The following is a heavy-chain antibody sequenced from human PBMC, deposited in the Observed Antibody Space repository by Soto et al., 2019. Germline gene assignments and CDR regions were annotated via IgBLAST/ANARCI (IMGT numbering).Heavy chain of an antibody. D-gene: IGHD3-22*01. J-gene: IGHJ4*02. CDR3: ARERVYDDNYDSFDY. Sequence: QVQLVQSGGGVVQPGRSLRLPCAASGFDFSKFGFQWVRQAPGKGLEWVAVIWADGTTKYYAESVKGRFTISRDNSRNTLYLQMSGLRAGDTAVYFCARERVYDDNYDSFDYWGQGALVTVSS. CDR2: IWADGTTK. V-gene: IGHV3-33*01. CDR1: GFDFSKFG.